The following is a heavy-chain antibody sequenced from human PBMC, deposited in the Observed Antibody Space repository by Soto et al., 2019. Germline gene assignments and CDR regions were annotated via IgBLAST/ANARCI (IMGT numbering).Heavy chain of an antibody. J-gene: IGHJ4*02. Sequence: PSETLSLTCTVSGGSIISSSYFFFCIRQPPCNGLEWIGSIFYSGIPYKNPSLKGRVTIFVDTSKNQFSLKLSSVTAADTAVYYCARHATIFGVVSHFDFWGQGTLVTVSS. V-gene: IGHV4-39*01. CDR1: GGSIISSSYF. CDR3: ARHATIFGVVSHFDF. CDR2: IFYSGIP. D-gene: IGHD3-3*01.